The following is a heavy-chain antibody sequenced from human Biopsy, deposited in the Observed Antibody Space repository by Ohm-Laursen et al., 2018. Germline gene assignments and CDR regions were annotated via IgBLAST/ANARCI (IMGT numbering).Heavy chain of an antibody. CDR3: ARGGTLVVVPTAVLHSFDI. CDR2: ISTYNGNT. Sequence: SVKVSCKASGYTFSNYGISWVRQAPGQGLEWMGWISTYNGNTNYAQNLQGRVTMTTDTSTSTAYMEPRSLRSDDTAVYYCARGGTLVVVPTAVLHSFDIWGQGTMVTVSS. V-gene: IGHV1-18*01. D-gene: IGHD2-2*01. CDR1: GYTFSNYG. J-gene: IGHJ3*02.